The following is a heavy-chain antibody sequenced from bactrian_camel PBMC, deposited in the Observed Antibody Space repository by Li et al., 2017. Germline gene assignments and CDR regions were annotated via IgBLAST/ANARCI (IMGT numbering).Heavy chain of an antibody. Sequence: VQLVESGGGLVQPGGSLELSCAASGFAFGVSGLSWVRQAPGKGLEWVAGITSLPSLFRAASYADSVKGRFTISRDNAKDTLYLQLNSLKTEDTAMYYCAKSRLGWVLGRSDFGYWGQGTQVTVS. V-gene: IGHV3S6*01. J-gene: IGHJ6*01. CDR1: GFAFGVSG. CDR3: AKSRLGWVLGRSDFGY. CDR2: ITSLPSLFRAA. D-gene: IGHD5*01.